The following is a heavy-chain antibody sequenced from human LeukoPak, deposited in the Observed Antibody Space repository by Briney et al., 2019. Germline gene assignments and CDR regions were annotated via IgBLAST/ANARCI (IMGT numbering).Heavy chain of an antibody. Sequence: GGSLRLSCAASGFTFSSYAMHWVRRAPGKGLEWVAVISYDGSNKYYADSVKGRFTISRDNSKNTLYLQMNSLRAEDTAVYYCARDLAGYSSSSSYYFDYWGQGTLVTVSS. CDR2: ISYDGSNK. D-gene: IGHD6-6*01. CDR3: ARDLAGYSSSSSYYFDY. J-gene: IGHJ4*02. CDR1: GFTFSSYA. V-gene: IGHV3-30-3*01.